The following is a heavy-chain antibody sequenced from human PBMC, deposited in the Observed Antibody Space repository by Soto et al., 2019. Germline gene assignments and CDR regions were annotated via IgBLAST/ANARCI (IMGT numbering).Heavy chain of an antibody. CDR3: VREGHYYFDY. V-gene: IGHV3-48*03. CDR1: VFPFSADE. J-gene: IGHJ4*02. Sequence: LRLSCASSVFPFSADEMHWVRQAPGQGLEWVSYISKSGGTTYYADSVKGRFTISRDDAKNSVYLQMSSLRPEDMAVYKCVREGHYYFDYWGQGALVTVSS. CDR2: ISKSGGTT.